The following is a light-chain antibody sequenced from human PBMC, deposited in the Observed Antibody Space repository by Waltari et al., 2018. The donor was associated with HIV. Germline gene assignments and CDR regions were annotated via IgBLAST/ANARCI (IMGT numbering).Light chain of an antibody. Sequence: QSALTQPPSASGSPGQSVTISCSGTISDVVGYNYVSWYQQYPGKAPKLMIYEATKRPSGVPDRFAGSKADNTASLTFSGLQAEDEADYYCSAYAGSNNWVFGGGTKLTVL. CDR2: EAT. CDR3: SAYAGSNNWV. V-gene: IGLV2-8*01. J-gene: IGLJ3*02. CDR1: ISDVVGYNY.